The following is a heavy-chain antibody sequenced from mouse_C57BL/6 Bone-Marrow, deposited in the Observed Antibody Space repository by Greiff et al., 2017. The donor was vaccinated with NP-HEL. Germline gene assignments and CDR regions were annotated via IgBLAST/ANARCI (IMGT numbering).Heavy chain of an antibody. CDR3: ARAEYYGSRLHLYFDV. CDR1: GYTFTSYW. Sequence: VQLQQPGAELVMPGASVKLSCKASGYTFTSYWMHWVKQRPGQGLEWIGELDPSDSYTNYNQKFKGKSTLTVDKSSSTAYRQLSSLTSEDSAVYYCARAEYYGSRLHLYFDVWGTGTTVTVSS. V-gene: IGHV1-69*01. D-gene: IGHD1-1*01. CDR2: LDPSDSYT. J-gene: IGHJ1*03.